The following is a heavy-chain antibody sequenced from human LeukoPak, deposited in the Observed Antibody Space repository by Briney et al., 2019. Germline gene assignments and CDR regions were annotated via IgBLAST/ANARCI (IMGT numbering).Heavy chain of an antibody. CDR1: GFTFSDYY. J-gene: IGHJ5*02. D-gene: IGHD6-19*01. CDR3: ARDAQWLVRGANWFDP. Sequence: PGGSLRLSCAASGFTFSDYYMSWIRQAPGKGLEWVSYISSSGSTIYYADSVKGRFTISRDNAESSLYLQMNSLRAEDTAVYYCARDAQWLVRGANWFDPWGQGTLVTVSS. CDR2: ISSSGSTI. V-gene: IGHV3-11*01.